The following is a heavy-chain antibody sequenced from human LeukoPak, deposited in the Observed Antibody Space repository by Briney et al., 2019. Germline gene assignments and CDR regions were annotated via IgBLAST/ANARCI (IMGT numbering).Heavy chain of an antibody. CDR2: TSSSSSYI. Sequence: GGSLRLPCAASGFTFSSYSMNWVRQAPGKGLEWVSSTSSSSSYIYYADSVKGRFTISRDNAKNSLYLQMNSLRAEDTAVYYCARDVSVVVTAIPLDYWGQGTLVTVSS. V-gene: IGHV3-21*01. CDR1: GFTFSSYS. CDR3: ARDVSVVVTAIPLDY. J-gene: IGHJ4*02. D-gene: IGHD2-21*02.